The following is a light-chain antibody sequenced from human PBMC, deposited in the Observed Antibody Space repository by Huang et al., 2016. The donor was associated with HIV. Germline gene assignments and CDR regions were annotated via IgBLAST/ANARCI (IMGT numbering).Light chain of an antibody. CDR1: QSIRSN. V-gene: IGKV3-15*01. Sequence: IVMTQSPATLSVSPGERATLACRASQSIRSNLAWYQQKPGQAPRLLIYCASTRATGIPSRFSGSGSGTEFTLTISSLQSEDFAVYYCQQYNNRYTFGQGTKLEIK. CDR2: CAS. CDR3: QQYNNRYT. J-gene: IGKJ2*01.